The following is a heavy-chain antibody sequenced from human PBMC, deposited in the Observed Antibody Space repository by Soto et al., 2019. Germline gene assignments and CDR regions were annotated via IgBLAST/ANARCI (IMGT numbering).Heavy chain of an antibody. Sequence: GGSLRLSCAASGFTFSGYWMHWVRQAPGKGLVWVSRFNSDGSSTTYADSVKGRFTISRDNAKNTLYLQMNSLRAEDTAVYYCARSGIQLWFLSSWGQGTLVTVSS. CDR1: GFTFSGYW. V-gene: IGHV3-74*01. CDR2: FNSDGSST. D-gene: IGHD5-18*01. J-gene: IGHJ5*02. CDR3: ARSGIQLWFLSS.